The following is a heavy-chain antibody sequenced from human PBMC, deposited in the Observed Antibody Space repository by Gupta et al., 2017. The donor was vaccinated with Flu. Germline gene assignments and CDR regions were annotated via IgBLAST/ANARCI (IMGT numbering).Heavy chain of an antibody. CDR2: INYSGNT. J-gene: IGHJ2*01. D-gene: IGHD6-6*01. V-gene: IGHV4-39*01. CDR1: GGSINNNDYY. CDR3: ARHRPVHYWYFDL. Sequence: QLQLQESGPGLVKPSETLSLTCTVSGGSINNNDYYWGWIRQPPGRRLEWIGDINYSGNTYYNPSLMSRVTISVDTSKNQFSLKLNSVTATDTAIYYCARHRPVHYWYFDLWGRGTQVIVSS.